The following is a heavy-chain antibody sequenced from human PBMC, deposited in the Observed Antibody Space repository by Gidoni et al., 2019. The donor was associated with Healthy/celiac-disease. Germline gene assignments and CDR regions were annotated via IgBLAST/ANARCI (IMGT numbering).Heavy chain of an antibody. D-gene: IGHD5-18*01. CDR1: GGSISSYY. CDR3: ARGDTAWDWYFDL. Sequence: QVQLQESGPGLVKPSETLSLTCTVSGGSISSYYWSWIRQPPGKGLEWIGYIYYSGSTNYNPSLKSRVTISVDTSKNQFSLKLSSVTAADTAVYYCARGDTAWDWYFDLWGRGTLVTVSS. J-gene: IGHJ2*01. CDR2: IYYSGST. V-gene: IGHV4-59*01.